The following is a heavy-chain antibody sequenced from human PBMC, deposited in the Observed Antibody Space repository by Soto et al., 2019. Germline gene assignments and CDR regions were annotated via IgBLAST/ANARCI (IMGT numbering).Heavy chain of an antibody. V-gene: IGHV4-59*08. D-gene: IGHD3-16*02. Sequence: SETLSLTCTVSGGSISSYYWSWIRQPPGKGLEWIGYIYYSGSTNYNPSLKSRVTISVDTSKNQFSLKLSSVTAADTAVYYCAGSYDYIWGSYRYWGQGTLVTVSS. CDR1: GGSISSYY. CDR2: IYYSGST. CDR3: AGSYDYIWGSYRY. J-gene: IGHJ4*02.